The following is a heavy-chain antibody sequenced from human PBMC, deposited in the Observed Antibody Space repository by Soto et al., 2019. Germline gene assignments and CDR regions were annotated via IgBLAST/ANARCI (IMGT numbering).Heavy chain of an antibody. CDR3: ARDSGAKLSSS. CDR1: GGTFSRYA. Sequence: ASVKVSCKAPGGTFSRYAISWVRQAPGQGLEWMGGIIPIFGTANYAQKFQGRVTITADESTRTVYLELSSLKSQDTALYYCARDSGAKLSSSWGQGTLVTVSS. D-gene: IGHD6-13*01. J-gene: IGHJ4*02. CDR2: IIPIFGTA. V-gene: IGHV1-69*13.